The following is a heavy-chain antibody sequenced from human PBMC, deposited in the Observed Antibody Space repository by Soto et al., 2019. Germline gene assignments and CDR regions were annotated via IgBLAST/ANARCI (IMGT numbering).Heavy chain of an antibody. CDR3: ARHARHLEWLQPFDY. V-gene: IGHV1-69*01. Sequence: QVQLVQSRAEVKEPGSSVKVSCTASGGTVSNYPISWVRQAPGQGLEWMGGIIPMFGTPNYALKFQGRVTITADESTSTAYMELSSLRYDDTAVYYCARHARHLEWLQPFDYWGQGALVTVSS. CDR1: GGTVSNYP. D-gene: IGHD3-3*01. CDR2: IIPMFGTP. J-gene: IGHJ4*02.